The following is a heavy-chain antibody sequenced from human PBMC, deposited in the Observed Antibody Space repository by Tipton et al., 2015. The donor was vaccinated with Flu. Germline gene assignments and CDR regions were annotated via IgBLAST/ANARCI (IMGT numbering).Heavy chain of an antibody. CDR3: ARGPEQWLVNPHYFDY. CDR2: IYYSGST. CDR1: GGSISSYY. Sequence: TLSLTCTVSGGSISSYYWSWIRQPPGKGLEWIGYIYYSGSTNHNPSLKSRVAISVDTSKNQFSLKLSSVTAADTAVYYCARGPEQWLVNPHYFDYWGQGTLVTVSS. V-gene: IGHV4-59*08. D-gene: IGHD6-19*01. J-gene: IGHJ4*02.